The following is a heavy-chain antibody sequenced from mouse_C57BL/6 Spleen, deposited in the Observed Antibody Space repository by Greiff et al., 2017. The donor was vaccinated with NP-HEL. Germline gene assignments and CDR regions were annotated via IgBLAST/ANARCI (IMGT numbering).Heavy chain of an antibody. J-gene: IGHJ2*01. V-gene: IGHV1-80*01. CDR1: GYAFSSYW. CDR3: ARAGDGYYPFNY. Sequence: VQLQQSGAELVKPGASVKISCKASGYAFSSYWMNWVKQRPGKGLEWIGQIYPGDGDTNYNGKFKGKATLTADKSSSTAYMQRSSLTSEDSAVYFCARAGDGYYPFNYWGQGTTLTVSS. CDR2: IYPGDGDT. D-gene: IGHD2-3*01.